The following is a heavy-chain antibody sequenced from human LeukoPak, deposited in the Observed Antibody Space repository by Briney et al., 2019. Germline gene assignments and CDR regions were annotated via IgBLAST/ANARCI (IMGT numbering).Heavy chain of an antibody. CDR3: ARVVWTIAVAGTGTYDY. D-gene: IGHD6-19*01. CDR1: GYTFTSYF. V-gene: IGHV1-46*01. J-gene: IGHJ4*02. CDR2: INPSGGST. Sequence: GASVKVSCKASGYTFTSYFMHWVRQAPGQGLEWMGIINPSGGSTSYAQKFQGRVTMTTDTSTSTAYMELRSLRSDDTAVYYCARVVWTIAVAGTGTYDYWGQGTLVTVSS.